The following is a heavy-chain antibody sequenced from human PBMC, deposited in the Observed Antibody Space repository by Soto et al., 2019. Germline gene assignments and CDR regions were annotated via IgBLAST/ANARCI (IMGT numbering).Heavy chain of an antibody. D-gene: IGHD6-6*01. J-gene: IGHJ6*02. CDR3: ARLKEGYSSSYENYYYYYGMDV. V-gene: IGHV5-51*01. Sequence: GESLKISCNGSGYSFTSYWIGWVRQMPGKGLEWMGIIYPGDSDTRYSPSFQGQVTISADKSISTAYLQWSSLKASDTAMYYCARLKEGYSSSYENYYYYYGMDVWGQGTTVTVSS. CDR1: GYSFTSYW. CDR2: IYPGDSDT.